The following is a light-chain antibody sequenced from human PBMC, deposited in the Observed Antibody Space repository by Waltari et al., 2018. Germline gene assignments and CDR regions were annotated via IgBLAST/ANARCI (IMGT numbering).Light chain of an antibody. CDR3: QQSKSYWT. CDR1: QSISSW. Sequence: DIQMTQSPSTLSASVGDRFTITCRASQSISSWLAWYQQKPGKAPKLLIYDASSFESGVPSRFSGSGSGTEFTLTISSLQSDDFGTYYCQQSKSYWTFGPGTKVEIK. CDR2: DAS. V-gene: IGKV1-5*01. J-gene: IGKJ1*01.